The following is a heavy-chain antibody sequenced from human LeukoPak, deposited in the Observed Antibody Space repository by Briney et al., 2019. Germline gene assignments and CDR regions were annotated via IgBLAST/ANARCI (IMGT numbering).Heavy chain of an antibody. J-gene: IGHJ4*02. CDR2: IYHSGST. D-gene: IGHD1-26*01. V-gene: IGHV4-38-2*01. Sequence: SETLSLTCAVSGYSISSGYYWGWIRQPPGKGLEWIGSIYHSGSTYYNPSLKSRVTISVETSKNQFSLKLSSVTAADTAVYYCARQGLGATPYYFDYWGQGTLVTVSS. CDR3: ARQGLGATPYYFDY. CDR1: GYSISSGYY.